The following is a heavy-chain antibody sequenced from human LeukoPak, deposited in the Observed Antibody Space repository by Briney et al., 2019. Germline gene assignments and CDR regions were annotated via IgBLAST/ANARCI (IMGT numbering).Heavy chain of an antibody. CDR1: GFTFDDYT. CDR3: ARGPMVSSWFDP. D-gene: IGHD5-18*01. Sequence: GGSLRLSCAASGFTFDDYTMHWVRQAPGKGLEWVSLISWDGGSTYYADSVKGRFTISRDNAKNSLYLQMNSLRAEDTAVYYCARGPMVSSWFDPWGQGTLVTVSS. CDR2: ISWDGGST. V-gene: IGHV3-43*01. J-gene: IGHJ5*02.